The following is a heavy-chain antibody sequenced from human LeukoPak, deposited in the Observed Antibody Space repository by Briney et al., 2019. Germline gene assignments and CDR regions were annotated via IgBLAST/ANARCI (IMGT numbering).Heavy chain of an antibody. D-gene: IGHD3-3*01. CDR2: INPNGGGT. V-gene: IGHV1-2*02. CDR1: GYTFTGYY. CDR3: ARDSYDFWSGYYKFDY. J-gene: IGHJ4*02. Sequence: ASVKVSCXASGYTFTGYYMHWVRRAPGQGLEWMGWINPNGGGTNYAQKFQGRVTMTRDTSISTAYMELSRLRSDDTAVYYCARDSYDFWSGYYKFDYWGQGTLVTVSS.